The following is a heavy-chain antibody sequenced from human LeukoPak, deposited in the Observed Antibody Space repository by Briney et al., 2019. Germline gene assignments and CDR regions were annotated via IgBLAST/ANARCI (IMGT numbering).Heavy chain of an antibody. CDR2: SDNDGTGT. D-gene: IGHD3/OR15-3a*01. CDR1: GFTLSGYW. J-gene: IGHJ4*02. V-gene: IGHV3-74*01. CDR3: ARDIGSPKVGLFSN. Sequence: GGSLRLSCAGSGFTLSGYWMHWVRQVPGEGLVWVAHSDNDGTGTAHADSVKGRFSISRDNAKNMLFLQMNSLRAEDAAMYYCARDIGSPKVGLFSNWGQGTLVTVSS.